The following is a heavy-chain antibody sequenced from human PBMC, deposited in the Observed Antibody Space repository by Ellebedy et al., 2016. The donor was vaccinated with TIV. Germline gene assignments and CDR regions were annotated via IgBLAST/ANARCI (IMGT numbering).Heavy chain of an antibody. V-gene: IGHV5-51*01. CDR2: FYPGDSDT. J-gene: IGHJ4*02. CDR3: ARRGSSGWIDY. D-gene: IGHD6-19*01. CDR1: GYSFTSYW. Sequence: KVSCKGSGYSFTSYWIGWVRQMPGKGLAWMGIFYPGDSDTRYSPSFQGQVTISADKSISTAYLQWNSLKASDTAMYYCARRGSSGWIDYWGQGTLVTVSS.